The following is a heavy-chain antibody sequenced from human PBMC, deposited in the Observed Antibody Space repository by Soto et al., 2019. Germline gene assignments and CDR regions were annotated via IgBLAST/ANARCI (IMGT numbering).Heavy chain of an antibody. CDR1: FTSYD. J-gene: IGHJ6*02. Sequence: QVQLVQSGAEVKKPGASVKVSCTFTSYDINRVRQAPGQGLEWMAWMNPNSGDTRYAQKLQGRVTMTRNTSSFTAYMELSSLRSEDTAVYYCARGPGSSDWRFSYYYMDVWAKGPRSPSP. D-gene: IGHD6-19*01. CDR3: ARGPGSSDWRFSYYYMDV. V-gene: IGHV1-8*01. CDR2: MNPNSGDT.